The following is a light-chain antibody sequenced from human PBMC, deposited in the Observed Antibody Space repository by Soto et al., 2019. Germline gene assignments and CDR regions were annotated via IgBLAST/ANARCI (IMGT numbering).Light chain of an antibody. CDR3: QQYKSYSRM. CDR1: QSISSW. V-gene: IGKV1-5*01. Sequence: IQMTHSPSTLSASVGDRVTITFRASQSISSWLAWYQQKPGKAPKLLIYDASTLESGVPSRFTGRGSGTEFTLTISSLQPEDFATYYCQQYKSYSRMFGQGTRLEIK. CDR2: DAS. J-gene: IGKJ5*01.